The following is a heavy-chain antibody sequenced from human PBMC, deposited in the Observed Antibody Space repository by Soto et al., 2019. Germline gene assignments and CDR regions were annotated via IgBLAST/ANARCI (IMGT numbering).Heavy chain of an antibody. Sequence: SETLSLTCSLSGGSINSSDHFWGWIRQTPGKGLEWIGSVYYTETTYYNPSLKSPVTISVETSRNTFSLKVNSVTAADTGIYYCARQRVLSTNMFITSFDPWGQGTLVTVSS. CDR3: ARQRVLSTNMFITSFDP. V-gene: IGHV4-39*01. CDR1: GGSINSSDHF. CDR2: VYYTETT. D-gene: IGHD3-10*02. J-gene: IGHJ5*02.